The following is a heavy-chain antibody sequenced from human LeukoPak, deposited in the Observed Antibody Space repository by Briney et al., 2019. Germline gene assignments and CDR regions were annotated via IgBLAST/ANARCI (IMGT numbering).Heavy chain of an antibody. V-gene: IGHV4-59*01. CDR3: ARSGSTDYMDV. CDR2: IYYSGST. CDR1: GGSISSYY. D-gene: IGHD2-2*01. J-gene: IGHJ6*03. Sequence: SETLSLTCTVSGGSISSYYWSWIRQPPGKGLEWIGYIYYSGSTNYNPSLKSRVTISVDTSKNQFSLKLSSVTAADTAVYYCARSGSTDYMDVWGKGTTVTVSS.